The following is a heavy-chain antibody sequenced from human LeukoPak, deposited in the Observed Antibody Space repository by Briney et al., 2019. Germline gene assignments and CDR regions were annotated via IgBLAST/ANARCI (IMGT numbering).Heavy chain of an antibody. CDR1: GGSFSCYY. Sequence: SETLSLTCAVYGGSFSCYYWSWIRQPPGKGLEWIGEINHSGSTNYNPSLKSRVTISVDTSKNQFSLKLSSVTAADTAVYYCARVSSWYGDLDAFDIWGQGTMVTVSS. CDR2: INHSGST. CDR3: ARVSSWYGDLDAFDI. V-gene: IGHV4-34*01. D-gene: IGHD6-13*01. J-gene: IGHJ3*02.